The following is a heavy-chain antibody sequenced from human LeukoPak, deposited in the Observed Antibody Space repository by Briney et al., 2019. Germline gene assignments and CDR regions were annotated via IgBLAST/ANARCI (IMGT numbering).Heavy chain of an antibody. D-gene: IGHD6-13*01. Sequence: GASVKVSCEASGGTFSSYAISWVRQAPGQGLEWMGGIIPIFGTANYAQKFQGRVTMTEDTSTDTAYMELSSLRSEDTAVYYCATLAAAGTKNWFDPWGQGTLVTVSS. CDR1: GGTFSSYA. J-gene: IGHJ5*02. CDR3: ATLAAAGTKNWFDP. V-gene: IGHV1-69*06. CDR2: IIPIFGTA.